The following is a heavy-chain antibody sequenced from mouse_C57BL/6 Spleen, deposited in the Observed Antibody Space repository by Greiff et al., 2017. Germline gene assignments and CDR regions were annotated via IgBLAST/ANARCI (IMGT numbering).Heavy chain of an antibody. J-gene: IGHJ2*01. CDR3: ARESGDYYGSSYSHFDY. CDR2: ISDGGSYT. Sequence: EVHLVESGGGLVKPGGSLKLSCAASGFTFSSYAMSWVRQTPEKRLEWVATISDGGSYTYYPDNVKGRFTISRDNANNNLYLQMSHLKSEDTAMYYCARESGDYYGSSYSHFDYWGQGTTLTVSS. D-gene: IGHD1-1*01. V-gene: IGHV5-4*01. CDR1: GFTFSSYA.